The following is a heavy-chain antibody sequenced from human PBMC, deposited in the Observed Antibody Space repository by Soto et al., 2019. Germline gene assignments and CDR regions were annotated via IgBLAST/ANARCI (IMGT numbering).Heavy chain of an antibody. CDR2: IKSKTDGGTT. D-gene: IGHD6-6*01. V-gene: IGHV3-15*01. J-gene: IGHJ4*02. CDR1: GFTFSNAW. CDR3: TTERAARPKLRVDY. Sequence: GGSLRLSCAASGFTFSNAWMSWVRQAPGKGLEWVGRIKSKTDGGTTDYAAPVKGRFTISRDDSKNTLYLQMNSLKTEDTAVYYCTTERAARPKLRVDYWGQGTLVTVS.